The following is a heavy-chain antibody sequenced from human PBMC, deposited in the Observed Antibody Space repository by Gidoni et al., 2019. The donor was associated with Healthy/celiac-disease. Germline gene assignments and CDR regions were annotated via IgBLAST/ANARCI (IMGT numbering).Heavy chain of an antibody. CDR3: AREDWFDP. J-gene: IGHJ5*02. Sequence: RINNDGSSTNYADSVKGRFTISRDNAKNTLYLQMNSLRVDDTAVYYCAREDWFDPWGQGTLVTVSS. CDR2: INNDGSST. V-gene: IGHV3-74*01.